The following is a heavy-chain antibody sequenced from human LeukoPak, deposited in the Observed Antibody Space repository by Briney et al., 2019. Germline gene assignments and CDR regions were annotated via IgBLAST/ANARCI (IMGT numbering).Heavy chain of an antibody. CDR1: GFTFSSYE. V-gene: IGHV3-48*03. J-gene: IGHJ4*02. CDR2: ISSSGSTI. D-gene: IGHD3-16*02. Sequence: GGSPRLSCAASGFTFSSYEMNWVRQAPGKGLEWVSYISSSGSTIYYADSVKGRFTISRDNAKNTLYLQMNSLRAEDTAVYYCAKESPGDYVWGSYRLGYYFDYWGQGTLVTVSS. CDR3: AKESPGDYVWGSYRLGYYFDY.